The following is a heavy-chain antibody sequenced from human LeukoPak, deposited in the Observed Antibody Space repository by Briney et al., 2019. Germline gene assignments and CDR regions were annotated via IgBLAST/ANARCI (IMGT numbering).Heavy chain of an antibody. Sequence: PGGSLRLSCAASGFTVSSSDMSWVRQAPGKGLEWVSVIYSGDATSYADSVKGRFTISRDNSKNTLSLHMNSLRAEDTAVYYCARGPRGFDPWGQGTLVTVSS. CDR2: IYSGDAT. CDR1: GFTVSSSD. V-gene: IGHV3-53*01. J-gene: IGHJ5*02. CDR3: ARGPRGFDP.